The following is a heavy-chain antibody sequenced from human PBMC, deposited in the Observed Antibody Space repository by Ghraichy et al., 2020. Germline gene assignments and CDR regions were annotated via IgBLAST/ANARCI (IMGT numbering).Heavy chain of an antibody. CDR1: GFTFSRYA. J-gene: IGHJ6*02. CDR2: ISGSGGTT. Sequence: GESLNISCATSGFTFSRYAMSWVRQAPGKGLEWVSSISGSGGTTYYADSVKGRFTISRDNSKNTLYLQMNSLRAEDTAVYYCAKALTWSGYYVYFYAMDVWGQGTTVTVSS. D-gene: IGHD3-3*01. CDR3: AKALTWSGYYVYFYAMDV. V-gene: IGHV3-23*01.